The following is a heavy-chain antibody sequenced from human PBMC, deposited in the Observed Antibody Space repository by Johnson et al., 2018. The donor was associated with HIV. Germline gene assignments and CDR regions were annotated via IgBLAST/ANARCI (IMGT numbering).Heavy chain of an antibody. J-gene: IGHJ3*02. CDR3: ARGYSGSDDAFDI. V-gene: IGHV3-13*01. CDR1: RFTFSSYD. Sequence: VQLVESGGGVVQPGRSLRLSCAASRFTFSSYDMHWVRQATGKGLEWVSAIGTAGDSYYPGSVKGRFTISRENAKNSLYLQMNSLRAEDTAVYYCARGYSGSDDAFDIWGQGTTVTVSP. CDR2: IGTAGDS. D-gene: IGHD1-26*01.